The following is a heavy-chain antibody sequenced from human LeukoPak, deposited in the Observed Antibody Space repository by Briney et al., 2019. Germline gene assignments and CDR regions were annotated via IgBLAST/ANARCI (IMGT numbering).Heavy chain of an antibody. Sequence: SETLSLTCTVSGGFISSDYWSWIRQPPGKGLEWIANVHYSGSTNFNPSLKSRVSISVDKSKTQFSLKLSSVTAAGTAVYYCARQAVIMPTDMGGPWFDPWGRGTLVAVSS. V-gene: IGHV4-59*08. CDR2: VHYSGST. J-gene: IGHJ5*02. CDR3: ARQAVIMPTDMGGPWFDP. D-gene: IGHD2-8*01. CDR1: GGFISSDY.